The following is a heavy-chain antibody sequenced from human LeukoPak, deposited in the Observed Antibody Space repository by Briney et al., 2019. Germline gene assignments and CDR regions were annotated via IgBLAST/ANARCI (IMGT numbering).Heavy chain of an antibody. CDR1: GYSISSGYY. J-gene: IGHJ4*02. D-gene: IGHD6-13*01. Sequence: SETLSLTCTVSGYSISSGYYWGWIRQPPGKGLEWLASIYHSGTIYYNPSLKSRVTISVDTSKNQFSLKLTSVIAADTAVYYCARGLGRQQLVSPFDYWGQGTLVTVSS. CDR3: ARGLGRQQLVSPFDY. V-gene: IGHV4-38-2*02. CDR2: IYHSGTI.